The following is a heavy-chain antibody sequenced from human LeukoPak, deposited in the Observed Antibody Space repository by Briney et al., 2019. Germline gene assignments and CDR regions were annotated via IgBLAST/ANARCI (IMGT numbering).Heavy chain of an antibody. CDR2: INPNSGGT. CDR1: GYTFTGYY. CDR3: AFIPPRGYNYVLGYGDYL. J-gene: IGHJ4*02. V-gene: IGHV1-2*02. D-gene: IGHD5-18*01. Sequence: ASVKVSCKASGYTFTGYYMHWVRQAPGQGLEWMGWINPNSGGTNYAQKFQGRVTMTRDTSISTAYMELSRLRSDDTAVYYCAFIPPRGYNYVLGYGDYLWGQGTLVTVSS.